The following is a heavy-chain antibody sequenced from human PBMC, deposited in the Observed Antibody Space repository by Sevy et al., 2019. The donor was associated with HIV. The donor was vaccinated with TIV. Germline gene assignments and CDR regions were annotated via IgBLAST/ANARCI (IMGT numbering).Heavy chain of an antibody. V-gene: IGHV3-23*01. D-gene: IGHD3-22*01. Sequence: GGSLRLSCVASEFSLSNYAMNWVRQAPEKGLEWVSGISGSGGSSYYADSVKGRFTISRDNSKNTLYLQMNSLRAEDTAMYYCAKDLYYDNSLFDYWGQGILVTVSS. CDR2: ISGSGGSS. CDR3: AKDLYYDNSLFDY. J-gene: IGHJ4*02. CDR1: EFSLSNYA.